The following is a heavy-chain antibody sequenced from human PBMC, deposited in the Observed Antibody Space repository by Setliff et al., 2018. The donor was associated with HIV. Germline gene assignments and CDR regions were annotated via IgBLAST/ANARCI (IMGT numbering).Heavy chain of an antibody. CDR3: ARGRHGLGLDA. J-gene: IGHJ5*02. CDR2: IYPSGST. D-gene: IGHD3-10*01. Sequence: SETLSLTCTVSGGSISSYYWSWIRQPAGKGLEWIGRIYPSGSTSYNPSLKSRVTMSVDTSKNQISLKLSSVTAADTAVYYCARGRHGLGLDAWGQGTLVTVSS. CDR1: GGSISSYY. V-gene: IGHV4-4*07.